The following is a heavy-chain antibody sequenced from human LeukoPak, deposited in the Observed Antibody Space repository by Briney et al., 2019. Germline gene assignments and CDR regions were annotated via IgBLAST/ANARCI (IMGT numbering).Heavy chain of an antibody. V-gene: IGHV3-23*01. Sequence: PGGSLRLSCAASGFTFSSYAMSWVRQAPGKGLEWVSAISGSGGSTYYADSVKGRFTISRDNSKNTLYLQMNSLRAEDTAVYYCAKLGDRIAAASNLWFDPWGQGTLVTVSS. CDR1: GFTFSSYA. CDR2: ISGSGGST. D-gene: IGHD6-13*01. J-gene: IGHJ5*02. CDR3: AKLGDRIAAASNLWFDP.